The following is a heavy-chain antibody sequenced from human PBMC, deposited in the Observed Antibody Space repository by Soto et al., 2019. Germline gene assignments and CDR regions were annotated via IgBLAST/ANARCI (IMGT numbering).Heavy chain of an antibody. CDR3: ARVYCSTPTCYGYYAMDV. J-gene: IGHJ6*02. D-gene: IGHD2-2*01. Sequence: SVKVSCKASGYTFSNYAMHWVRQAPGQRLEWMGWINAGNGNTKYSQNLQGRVAITRDTSASTAYVELSSLRSEDTAVYYCARVYCSTPTCYGYYAMDVWGQGTTVTVSS. CDR1: GYTFSNYA. V-gene: IGHV1-3*01. CDR2: INAGNGNT.